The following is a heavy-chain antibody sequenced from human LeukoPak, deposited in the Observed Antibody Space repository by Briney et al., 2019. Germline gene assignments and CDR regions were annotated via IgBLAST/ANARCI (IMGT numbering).Heavy chain of an antibody. Sequence: ASVKVSCKASGYTFTSYGISWVRQAPGQGLEWMGWISAYNGNTNYAQKLQGRVTMTTDTSTSTAYMELRSLRSDDTAVYYCARDQYQLPHPAFDIWGQGTMVTVSS. J-gene: IGHJ3*02. CDR3: ARDQYQLPHPAFDI. CDR2: ISAYNGNT. D-gene: IGHD2-2*01. V-gene: IGHV1-18*01. CDR1: GYTFTSYG.